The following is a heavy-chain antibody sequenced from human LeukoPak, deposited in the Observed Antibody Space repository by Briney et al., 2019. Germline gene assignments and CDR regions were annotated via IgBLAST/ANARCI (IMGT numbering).Heavy chain of an antibody. D-gene: IGHD6-13*01. Sequence: GESLKISCKGSGYNFTTYWIVWVRQMPGKGLEWMGIIYPGDSDTRYSPSFQGQVTISADKSINTAYLQWTSLKASDTAMYYCARSLAAATDALDTWGQGTMVTVSS. CDR2: IYPGDSDT. CDR1: GYNFTTYW. CDR3: ARSLAAATDALDT. V-gene: IGHV5-51*01. J-gene: IGHJ3*02.